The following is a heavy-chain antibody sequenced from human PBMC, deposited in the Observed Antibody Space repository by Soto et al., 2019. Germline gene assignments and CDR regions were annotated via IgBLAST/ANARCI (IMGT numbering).Heavy chain of an antibody. CDR1: GGTFSSYA. CDR2: IIPIFGTA. CDR3: AREFPLGRNGGSYCWEDAFDI. Sequence: SVKVSCKASGGTFSSYAISWVRQAPGQGLEWMGGIIPIFGTANYAQKFQGRVTITADESTSTAYMELSSLRSEDTAVYYCAREFPLGRNGGSYCWEDAFDIWGQGTMVTVS. D-gene: IGHD1-26*01. J-gene: IGHJ3*02. V-gene: IGHV1-69*13.